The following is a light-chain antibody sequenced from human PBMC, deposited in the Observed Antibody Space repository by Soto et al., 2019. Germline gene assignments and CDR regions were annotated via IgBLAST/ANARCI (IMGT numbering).Light chain of an antibody. Sequence: ALTKVPRREPLSYGKIATVSCRASQSVSNDYLAWYQQKPGQAPRLLIYGASSRATGIPDRFIGSGSGTDFTLTINRLEPEDFGVDYCHQYGTSPFTFGQGTRLDIK. CDR3: HQYGTSPFT. CDR1: QSVSNDY. CDR2: GAS. V-gene: IGKV3-20*01. J-gene: IGKJ5*01.